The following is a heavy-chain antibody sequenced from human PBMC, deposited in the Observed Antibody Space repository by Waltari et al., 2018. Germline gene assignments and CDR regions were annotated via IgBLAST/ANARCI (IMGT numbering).Heavy chain of an antibody. CDR3: AKKDNPEYSGYGTAPEYYYYMDV. J-gene: IGHJ6*03. CDR1: GFTFSSYG. V-gene: IGHV3-30*02. CDR2: IRYDGSNK. Sequence: QVQLVESGGGVVQPGGSLRLSCAASGFTFSSYGMHWVRQAPGKGLEWVAFIRYDGSNKYYADSVKGRFTISRDNSKNTLYLQMNSLRAEDTAVYYCAKKDNPEYSGYGTAPEYYYYMDVWGKGTTVTVSS. D-gene: IGHD5-12*01.